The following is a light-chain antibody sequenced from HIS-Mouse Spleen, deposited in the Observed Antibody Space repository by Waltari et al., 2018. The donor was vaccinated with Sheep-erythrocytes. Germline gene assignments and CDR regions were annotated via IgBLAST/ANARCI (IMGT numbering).Light chain of an antibody. Sequence: QSALTQPASVSGSPGQSITIPCTGTSSDVGSYTLVSWYQPHPGKAPKLMIYEGSKRPSGVSNRFSGSKSGNTASLTISGLQAEDEADYYCCSYAGSSTPWVFGGGTKLTVL. V-gene: IGLV2-23*01. CDR3: CSYAGSSTPWV. J-gene: IGLJ3*02. CDR2: EGS. CDR1: SSDVGSYTL.